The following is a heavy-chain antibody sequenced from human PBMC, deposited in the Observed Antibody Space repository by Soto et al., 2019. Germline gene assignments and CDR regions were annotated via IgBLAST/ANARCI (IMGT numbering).Heavy chain of an antibody. CDR3: ARGLCGWFIDQLLIAFDI. Sequence: PSETLSLTCAVYGGSFSGYYLSWIRQPPGKGLEWIGEINHSGSTNYNPSLKSRVTISVDTSKNQFSLKLSSVTAADTAVYYCARGLCGWFIDQLLIAFDIWGQGTMVSV. D-gene: IGHD2-2*01. J-gene: IGHJ3*02. CDR2: INHSGST. CDR1: GGSFSGYY. V-gene: IGHV4-34*01.